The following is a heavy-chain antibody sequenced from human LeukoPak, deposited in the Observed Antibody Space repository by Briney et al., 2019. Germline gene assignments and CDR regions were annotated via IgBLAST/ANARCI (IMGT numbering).Heavy chain of an antibody. J-gene: IGHJ6*02. CDR2: ISGSGGST. D-gene: IGHD2-2*01. V-gene: IGHV3-23*01. CDR1: GFTFSSFA. CDR3: ATSRQQDIVVVPARGYYYGMDV. Sequence: GGSLRLSCAPSGFTFSSFAMSWVRQAPGKGLEWVSAISGSGGSTYYADSVKGRFTISRDNSKNTLYLQMNSLRAEDTAVYYCATSRQQDIVVVPARGYYYGMDVWGQGTTVTVSS.